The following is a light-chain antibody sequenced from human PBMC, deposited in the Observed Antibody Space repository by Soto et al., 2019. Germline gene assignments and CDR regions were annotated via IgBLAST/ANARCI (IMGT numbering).Light chain of an antibody. Sequence: IVMTQSPLSLPVTPGEPASISCRSSQSLLQSNGYNYLDWYLQKPGQSPQLLIFLGSNRASGVPDRFSGSGSGTDFTLKISRVGAEDVGVYYCMQALQTPPTFGQGTRLEIK. V-gene: IGKV2-28*01. CDR2: LGS. J-gene: IGKJ5*01. CDR1: QSLLQSNGYNY. CDR3: MQALQTPPT.